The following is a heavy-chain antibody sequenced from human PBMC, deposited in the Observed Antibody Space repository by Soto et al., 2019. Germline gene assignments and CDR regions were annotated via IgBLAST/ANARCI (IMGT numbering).Heavy chain of an antibody. CDR2: VYSDGSST. D-gene: IGHD1-26*01. CDR3: ARAMSSGSYFDY. CDR1: GFTFSSYW. Sequence: GGSLRLSCAASGFTFSSYWMHWVRQVSGKGLVWVSRVYSDGSSTSYADSVKGRFTISRDNAKNTLYLQMNSLRAEDTAVYYCARAMSSGSYFDYWGQGTLVTVSS. J-gene: IGHJ4*02. V-gene: IGHV3-74*01.